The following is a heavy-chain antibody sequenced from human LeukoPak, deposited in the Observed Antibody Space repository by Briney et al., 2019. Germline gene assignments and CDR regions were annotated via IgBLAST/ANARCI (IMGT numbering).Heavy chain of an antibody. CDR3: ARDSSGYYTSSAFDI. Sequence: ASVKVSCKASGGTFSSYAISWVRQAPGQGLEWMGGIIPIFGTANYAQKFQGRVTITADKSTSTAYMELSSLRSEDTAVYYCARDSSGYYTSSAFDIWGQGTMVTVSS. J-gene: IGHJ3*02. D-gene: IGHD3-22*01. CDR2: IIPIFGTA. CDR1: GGTFSSYA. V-gene: IGHV1-69*06.